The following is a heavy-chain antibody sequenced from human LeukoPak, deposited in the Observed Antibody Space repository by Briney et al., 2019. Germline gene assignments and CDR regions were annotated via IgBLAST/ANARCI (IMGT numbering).Heavy chain of an antibody. V-gene: IGHV3-74*01. CDR1: GCTFSSHW. D-gene: IGHD3-16*01. CDR2: INNDGRVT. J-gene: IGHJ4*02. Sequence: GRSLRLSCAASGCTFSSHWMNWVHQAPGKGLVWVSFINNDGRVTRYADSVKGRFTISRDNAKNTVYLQMNSLRAEDTAMYYCARGGQGAVDYWGPGTLVTVS. CDR3: ARGGQGAVDY.